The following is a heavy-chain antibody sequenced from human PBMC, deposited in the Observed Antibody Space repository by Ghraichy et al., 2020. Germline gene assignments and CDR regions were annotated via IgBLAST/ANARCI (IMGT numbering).Heavy chain of an antibody. CDR1: GFTVSSNY. J-gene: IGHJ4*02. V-gene: IGHV3-53*01. CDR3: ARGGAYGDYGTGYFDY. D-gene: IGHD4-17*01. CDR2: IYSGGDT. Sequence: GGSLRLSCAASGFTVSSNYMSWVRQAPGKGLEWVSIIYSGGDTYYADSVKGRFTISRDNSKNTLFLQMNSLRAEDTAVYYCARGGAYGDYGTGYFDYWGQGALVTGPS.